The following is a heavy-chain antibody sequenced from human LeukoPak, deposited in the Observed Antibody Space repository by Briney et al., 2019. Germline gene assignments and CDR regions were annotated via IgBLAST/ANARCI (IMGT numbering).Heavy chain of an antibody. V-gene: IGHV3-23*01. CDR1: GFTFSYYA. CDR2: ISGSGGST. CDR3: AKAQTGSYKSPVDC. J-gene: IGHJ4*02. D-gene: IGHD1-26*01. Sequence: PGGSLRLSCAASGFTFSYYAMSWVRQAPGKGLEWVSSISGSGGSTYYADSVKGRFTISRDNSKNTLYLQMNSLRAEDTAVFYCAKAQTGSYKSPVDCWGQGTPVTVSS.